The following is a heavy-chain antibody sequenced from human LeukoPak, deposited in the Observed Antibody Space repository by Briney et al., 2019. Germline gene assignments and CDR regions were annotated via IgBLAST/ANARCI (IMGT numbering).Heavy chain of an antibody. V-gene: IGHV3-48*03. J-gene: IGHJ4*02. CDR2: ISSSGSTK. Sequence: GGSLRLSCAASGFTFSSYEMGWVRQAPGKGLEWLSYISSSGSTKYYADFVKGRFTISRDNAKNSLNLQMNSLRAEDTAVYYCARDNRASITAHYGYWGQGTLVTVSS. CDR3: ARDNRASITAHYGY. D-gene: IGHD5-12*01. CDR1: GFTFSSYE.